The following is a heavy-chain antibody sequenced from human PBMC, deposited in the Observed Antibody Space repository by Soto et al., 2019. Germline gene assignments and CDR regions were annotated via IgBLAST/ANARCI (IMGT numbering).Heavy chain of an antibody. CDR1: GDSVSSNSVT. CDR2: TYYRSKWSK. D-gene: IGHD6-19*01. J-gene: IGHJ4*02. Sequence: SQTLSLTCVISGDSVSSNSVTWNWIRQSPSRGLEWLGRTYYRSKWSKDYAPSVKSRITINPDTSKNQFSLQVNSVTPEDTAVYYCARSRSEAGSQVDNWGQGTMVTVSS. CDR3: ARSRSEAGSQVDN. V-gene: IGHV6-1*01.